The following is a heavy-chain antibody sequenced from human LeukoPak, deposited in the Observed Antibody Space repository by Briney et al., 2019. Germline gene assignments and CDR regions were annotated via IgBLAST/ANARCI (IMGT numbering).Heavy chain of an antibody. CDR3: AKYLGLFDFWSGYYHPRFDY. V-gene: IGHV3-23*01. Sequence: PGGSLRLSCAASGFTFSSYAMSWVRQAPGKGLEWVSAISGSGGSTYYADSVKGRFTISRDNSKNTLYLQMNSLRAEDTAVYYCAKYLGLFDFWSGYYHPRFDYWGQGTLVTVSS. D-gene: IGHD3-3*01. CDR1: GFTFSSYA. J-gene: IGHJ4*02. CDR2: ISGSGGST.